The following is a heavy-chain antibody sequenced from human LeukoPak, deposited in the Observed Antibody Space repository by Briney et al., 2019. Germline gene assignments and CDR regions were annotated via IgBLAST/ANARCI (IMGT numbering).Heavy chain of an antibody. V-gene: IGHV1-69*13. CDR1: GGTFSSNG. D-gene: IGHD5-12*01. CDR2: IIPIYGTG. Sequence: SVKVSCKASGGTFSSNGITWVRQAPGQGLEWMGGIIPIYGTGNYAQKFQGRVTITADDFTSTAYLEVSSLRAEDTAVYYCASVSTGYSGSYWGQGTLLTVSS. CDR3: ASVSTGYSGSY. J-gene: IGHJ4*02.